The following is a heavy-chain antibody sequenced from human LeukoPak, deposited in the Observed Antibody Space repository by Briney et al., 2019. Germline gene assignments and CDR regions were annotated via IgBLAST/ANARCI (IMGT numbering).Heavy chain of an antibody. Sequence: GGSLRLSYAASGFALSSHWMTWVRQVPGRGPEWVANVNRDGSETYYLDSVKGRFTISKGNAKNSLYLQMNSLRAEDTALYHCARNNGMDVWGQGTTVIVSS. J-gene: IGHJ6*02. CDR1: GFALSSHW. CDR2: VNRDGSET. CDR3: ARNNGMDV. V-gene: IGHV3-7*03.